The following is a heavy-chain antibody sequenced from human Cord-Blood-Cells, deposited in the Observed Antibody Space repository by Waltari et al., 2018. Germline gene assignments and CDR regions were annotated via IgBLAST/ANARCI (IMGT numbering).Heavy chain of an antibody. Sequence: QVQLVESGGGVVQPGRSLRLSCAASGFTFSSYGMHWVRQAPGKGLEWVAVISYDGSNKDYADSVKGRFTISRDNSKNTLYLQMNSLRAGDTAVYYCAKDRQYQLLYWFDPWGQGTLVTVSS. CDR2: ISYDGSNK. V-gene: IGHV3-30*18. D-gene: IGHD2-2*01. CDR3: AKDRQYQLLYWFDP. CDR1: GFTFSSYG. J-gene: IGHJ5*02.